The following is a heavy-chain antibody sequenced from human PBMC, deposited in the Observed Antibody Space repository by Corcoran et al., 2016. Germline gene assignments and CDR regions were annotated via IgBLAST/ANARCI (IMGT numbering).Heavy chain of an antibody. V-gene: IGHV1-69*01. J-gene: IGHJ6*02. D-gene: IGHD2-21*02. Sequence: QVQLVQSGAEVKKPGSSVKVSCKASGGTFSSYAISWVRQAPGQGLEWMGGIIPIFGTANYAQKFQGRVTITADESTSTAYMELSSLRSEDTAVYSCARALGIVVVTAINYYYYGMDVWGQGTTVTVSS. CDR1: GGTFSSYA. CDR2: IIPIFGTA. CDR3: ARALGIVVVTAINYYYYGMDV.